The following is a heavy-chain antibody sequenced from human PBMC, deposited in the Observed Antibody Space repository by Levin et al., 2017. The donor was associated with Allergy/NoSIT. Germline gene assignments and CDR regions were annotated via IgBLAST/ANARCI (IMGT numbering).Heavy chain of an antibody. Sequence: GESLKISCAASGFTFSTYNMNWVRQAPGKGLEWVSSISSSRSYIYYADSLKGRFTISRDNAKNSLYLQMNSLRAEDTAVYYCARDRTGAHDLPYYYGMDGWGQGTTVTVSS. CDR3: ARDRTGAHDLPYYYGMDG. CDR1: GFTFSTYN. CDR2: ISSSRSYI. J-gene: IGHJ6*02. V-gene: IGHV3-21*01. D-gene: IGHD2-21*02.